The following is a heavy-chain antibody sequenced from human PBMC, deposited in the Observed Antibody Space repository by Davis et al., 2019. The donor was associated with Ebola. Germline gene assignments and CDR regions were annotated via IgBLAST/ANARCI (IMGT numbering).Heavy chain of an antibody. J-gene: IGHJ6*02. CDR1: GFTFSSYE. CDR2: ISSSGSTI. D-gene: IGHD5-12*01. CDR3: ARDLWSGYISAYYYYYGMDV. V-gene: IGHV3-48*03. Sequence: PGGSLRLSCAASGFTFSSYEMNWVRQAPGKGLEWVSYISSSGSTIYYADSVKGRFTISRDNAKNSLYLQMNSLRAEDTAVYYCARDLWSGYISAYYYYYGMDVWGQGTTVTVSS.